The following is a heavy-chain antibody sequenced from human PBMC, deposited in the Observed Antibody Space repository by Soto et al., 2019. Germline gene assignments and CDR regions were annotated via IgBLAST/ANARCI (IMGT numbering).Heavy chain of an antibody. CDR3: ARPGGSDDPYGMDV. V-gene: IGHV4-4*02. CDR1: GASISSSNW. D-gene: IGHD3-16*01. CDR2: IYHSGST. Sequence: QVQLQESGPGLVKPSGTLSLTCAVSGASISSSNWWSWVRQPPGKGLEWIGEIYHSGSTNYNPSPKSRVTKSVDKSKNQFPLQLSSVTAADTAVYYCARPGGSDDPYGMDVWGQGTTVIVSS. J-gene: IGHJ6*02.